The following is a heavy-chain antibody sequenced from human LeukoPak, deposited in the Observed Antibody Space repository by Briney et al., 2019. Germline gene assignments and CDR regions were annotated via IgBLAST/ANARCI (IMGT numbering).Heavy chain of an antibody. CDR2: IYYSGST. V-gene: IGHV4-59*08. Sequence: SETLSLTCTVSGGSISSYYWSWIRQPPGKGLEWIGYIYYSGSTNYNPSLKSRVTISVDTSKNQFSLKLSSVTAADTAVYYCARSQPLLYPGAFDIWGQGTMVTVSS. D-gene: IGHD2-2*02. CDR3: ARSQPLLYPGAFDI. CDR1: GGSISSYY. J-gene: IGHJ3*02.